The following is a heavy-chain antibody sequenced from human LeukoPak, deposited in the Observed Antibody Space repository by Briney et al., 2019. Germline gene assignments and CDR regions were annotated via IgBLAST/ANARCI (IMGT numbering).Heavy chain of an antibody. D-gene: IGHD2-15*01. CDR1: GRNLDAYA. CDR2: ISGSGGST. CDR3: AKDGGDCSGGSCYEGFFDY. J-gene: IGHJ4*02. Sequence: GGSLRLSCSASGRNLDAYAMHWVRQAPGKGLEWVSAISGSGGSTYYADSVKGRFTISRDSSKNTLYLQMNSLRAEDTAVYYCAKDGGDCSGGSCYEGFFDYWGQGTLVTVSS. V-gene: IGHV3-23*01.